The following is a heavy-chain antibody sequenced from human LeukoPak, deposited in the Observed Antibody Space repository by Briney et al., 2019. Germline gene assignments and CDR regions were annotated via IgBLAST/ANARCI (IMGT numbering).Heavy chain of an antibody. D-gene: IGHD5-18*01. CDR1: GFTFSSYA. J-gene: IGHJ6*02. V-gene: IGHV3-30-3*01. CDR2: ISYDGSNK. Sequence: GGSLRLSCAASGFTFSSYAMHWVRQAPGKGLEWVAVISYDGSNKYYADSVKGRFTISRDNSKNTLYLQMNGLRAEDTAVYYCARDFNKGTAMVNYYYYGMGVWGQGTTVTVSS. CDR3: ARDFNKGTAMVNYYYYGMGV.